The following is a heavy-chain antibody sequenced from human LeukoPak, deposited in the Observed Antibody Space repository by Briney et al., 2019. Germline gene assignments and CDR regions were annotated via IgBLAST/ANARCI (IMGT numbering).Heavy chain of an antibody. CDR1: GFTFNTYA. J-gene: IGHJ4*02. D-gene: IGHD4-23*01. CDR2: ISGTDGST. V-gene: IGHV3-23*01. Sequence: GGSLRLSCAASGFTFNTYAMNWVRQAPGKGLEWVSVISGTDGSTCYADSVKGRFTISRDNSNNRLYLQMNSLRAEDTAVYYCASLYGGNSPLDYWGQGTLVTVSS. CDR3: ASLYGGNSPLDY.